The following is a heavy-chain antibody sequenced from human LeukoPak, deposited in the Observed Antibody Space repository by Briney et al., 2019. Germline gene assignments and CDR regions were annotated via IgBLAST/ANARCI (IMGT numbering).Heavy chain of an antibody. V-gene: IGHV4-38-2*01. J-gene: IGHJ4*02. CDR3: ARHAPGSVPDTFDY. CDR2: IYHSGST. D-gene: IGHD2-8*01. Sequence: SETLSLTCAVSGYSISSGYYWGWIRQPPGKGLEWIGSIYHSGSTYYNPSLKSRVPISVDTSKNQFSLKLSSVTAADTAVYYCARHAPGSVPDTFDYWGQGTLVTVSS. CDR1: GYSISSGYY.